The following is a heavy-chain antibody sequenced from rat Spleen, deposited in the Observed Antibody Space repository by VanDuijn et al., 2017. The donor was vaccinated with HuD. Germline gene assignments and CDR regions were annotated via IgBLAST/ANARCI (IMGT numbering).Heavy chain of an antibody. Sequence: EVKLVESGGGLVQPGRSLKLSCVVSGFNFNDYWMGWVRQAPGKGLEWIGEINEDSSTIKYAPSLKGRFTISRDNAKNTLYLQMDSLRSEDTATYYCARPIRDYVMDAWGQGASVTVSS. CDR1: GFNFNDYW. D-gene: IGHD4-3*01. CDR2: INEDSSTI. CDR3: ARPIRDYVMDA. V-gene: IGHV4-2*01. J-gene: IGHJ4*01.